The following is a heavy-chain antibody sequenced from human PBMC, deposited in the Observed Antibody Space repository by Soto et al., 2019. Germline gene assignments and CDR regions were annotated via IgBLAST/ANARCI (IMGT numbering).Heavy chain of an antibody. Sequence: SETLSLTCTVSGASISSGDYFWSWIRQSPGKGLAWIASVYYDESTYYNPSLKSRVTISIDKPKNPFSLTLKSVTAADTAVYYCGKVLIGATRHTDVDSWGQGALVTVSS. CDR1: GASISSGDYF. J-gene: IGHJ4*02. D-gene: IGHD2-15*01. CDR2: VYYDEST. V-gene: IGHV4-39*01. CDR3: GKVLIGATRHTDVDS.